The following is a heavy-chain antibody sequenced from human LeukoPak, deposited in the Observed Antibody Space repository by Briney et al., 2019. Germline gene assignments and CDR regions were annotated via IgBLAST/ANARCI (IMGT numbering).Heavy chain of an antibody. J-gene: IGHJ3*01. D-gene: IGHD3-22*01. V-gene: IGHV4-39*07. Sequence: SETLSLTCTVSGGSVSSSHYWGWIRQPPGKGLEWVGSIYYGGSTYYNASLRSRVTTSVDTSKNQFSLKLSSVTAADTAVYYCAKSTYYYDTFVNAFDLWGQGTVVTVSS. CDR1: GGSVSSSHY. CDR3: AKSTYYYDTFVNAFDL. CDR2: IYYGGST.